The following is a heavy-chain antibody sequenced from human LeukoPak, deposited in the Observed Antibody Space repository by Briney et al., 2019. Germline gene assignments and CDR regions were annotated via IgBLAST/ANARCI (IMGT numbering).Heavy chain of an antibody. CDR3: AKDLSYGDTSYFYYYMDV. Sequence: GGSLRLSCAASGFIYSNFAMNWVRQAPGKGLEWVSVISGSGGSSFYAVSVKGRFIISRDNSKNTLYLQMNSLRVEDTAQYYCAKDLSYGDTSYFYYYMDVWGKGTTVTVSS. J-gene: IGHJ6*03. CDR1: GFIYSNFA. V-gene: IGHV3-23*01. CDR2: ISGSGGSS. D-gene: IGHD4-17*01.